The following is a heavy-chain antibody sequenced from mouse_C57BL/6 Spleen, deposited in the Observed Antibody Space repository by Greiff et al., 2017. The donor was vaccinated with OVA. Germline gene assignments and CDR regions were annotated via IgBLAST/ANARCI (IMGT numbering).Heavy chain of an antibody. Sequence: VQLQQSGPELVKPGASVKIPCKASGYTFTDYNMDWVKQSHGKSLEWIGDINPNNGGTIYNQKFKGKATLTVDKSSSTAYMELRSLTSEDTAVYYCARRGVTTVVGAPFDYWGQGTTLTVSS. J-gene: IGHJ2*01. D-gene: IGHD1-1*01. V-gene: IGHV1-18*01. CDR3: ARRGVTTVVGAPFDY. CDR2: INPNNGGT. CDR1: GYTFTDYN.